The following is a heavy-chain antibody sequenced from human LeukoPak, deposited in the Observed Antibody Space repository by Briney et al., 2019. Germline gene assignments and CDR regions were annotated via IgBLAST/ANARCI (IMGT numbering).Heavy chain of an antibody. D-gene: IGHD2-21*02. Sequence: ASVKVSCKASGYTFTNYAVHWVRLAPGQRLEWMGWINAGNGNTKYSQKFQGRFTITRDTSASTAYMELTSLTSEDTGVYYCARDGPSYCGGDCSEFDYWGQGTLVTVSS. CDR3: ARDGPSYCGGDCSEFDY. J-gene: IGHJ4*02. CDR2: INAGNGNT. V-gene: IGHV1-3*01. CDR1: GYTFTNYA.